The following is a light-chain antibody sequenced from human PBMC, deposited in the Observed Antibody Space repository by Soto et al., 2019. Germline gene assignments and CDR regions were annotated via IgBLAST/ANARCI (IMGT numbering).Light chain of an antibody. CDR1: SSDVGGYNY. CDR2: EVS. V-gene: IGLV2-14*01. J-gene: IGLJ3*02. CDR3: SSYTSSSTWV. Sequence: QSALTQPASVSGSPGQSITISCTGTSSDVGGYNYVSWYQQHPGKAPQLMIYEVSNRPSGVSNRFSGANSGNTASLTISGLQAEDEADYYCSSYTSSSTWVFGGGTKVTVL.